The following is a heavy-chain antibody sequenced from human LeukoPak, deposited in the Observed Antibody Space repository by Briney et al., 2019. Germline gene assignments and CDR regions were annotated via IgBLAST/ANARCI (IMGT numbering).Heavy chain of an antibody. CDR2: INHSGSN. Sequence: SETLSLTCAVYGGSFSGYYWSWLRQPPGKGLEWIGEINHSGSNNYNPSLKSRVNISVDTSKNQFSLKLSSVTAADTAVYYCARSIVVVPAAMGDYYYYYMDVWGKGTTVSVSS. D-gene: IGHD2-2*01. CDR1: GGSFSGYY. J-gene: IGHJ6*03. V-gene: IGHV4-34*01. CDR3: ARSIVVVPAAMGDYYYYYMDV.